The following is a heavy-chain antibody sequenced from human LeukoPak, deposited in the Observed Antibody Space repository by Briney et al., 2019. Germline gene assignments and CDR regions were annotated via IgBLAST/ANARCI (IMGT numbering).Heavy chain of an antibody. D-gene: IGHD3-10*01. V-gene: IGHV3-30*18. J-gene: IGHJ4*02. CDR1: GFTFSSYG. Sequence: GRSLRLSCAASGFTFSSYGMHWVRQAPGKGLEWVAVISYDGSNKYYADSVKGRSTISRDNSKNTLYLQMNSLRAEDTAVYYCAKDYGWFGELLFGNFDYWGQGTLVTVSS. CDR2: ISYDGSNK. CDR3: AKDYGWFGELLFGNFDY.